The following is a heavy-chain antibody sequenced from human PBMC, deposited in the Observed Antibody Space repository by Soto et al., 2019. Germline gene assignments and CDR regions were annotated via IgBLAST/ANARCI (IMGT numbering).Heavy chain of an antibody. CDR1: GGSISSYY. V-gene: IGHV4-59*01. Sequence: QVQLQESGPGLVKPSETLSLTCTVSGGSISSYYWSWIRQPPGKGLEWIGYIYYSGSTNYNPSLKSRVTISVDTSKNPFSLKLSSVTAADTAVYYCARDLSRAGYYYYYMDVWGKGTTVTVSS. CDR3: ARDLSRAGYYYYYMDV. CDR2: IYYSGST. J-gene: IGHJ6*03.